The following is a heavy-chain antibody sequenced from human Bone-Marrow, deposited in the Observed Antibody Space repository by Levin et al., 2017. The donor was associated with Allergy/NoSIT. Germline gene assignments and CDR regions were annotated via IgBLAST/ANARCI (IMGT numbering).Heavy chain of an antibody. D-gene: IGHD4-17*01. Sequence: SETLSLTCTVSGDSISGSDYYWAWIRQPPGQGLEWMGYISSSGTTYYVPSLKSRLFMSIDTSNNQFSLMVRSVTAADTAIYYCARRRGYGDPTFDYWGQGTLATVSS. J-gene: IGHJ4*02. CDR3: ARRRGYGDPTFDY. CDR2: ISSSGTT. V-gene: IGHV4-30-4*01. CDR1: GDSISGSDYY.